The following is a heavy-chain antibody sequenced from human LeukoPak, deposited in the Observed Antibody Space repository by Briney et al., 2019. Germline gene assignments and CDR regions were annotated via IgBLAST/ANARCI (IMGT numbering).Heavy chain of an antibody. J-gene: IGHJ3*01. V-gene: IGHV3-9*01. CDR2: ISRSSGSI. CDR1: GLTFADFA. D-gene: IGHD5-24*01. CDR3: AKGGRDGYTYDFFDV. Sequence: PGGTLRLSCAASGLTFADFAMHWVRQVPGKGLEWVSGISRSSGSIGYADSVKGRFTISRDNAKNSLYLQMNSLRAEDTALYYCAKGGRDGYTYDFFDVWGQGKMVTVCS.